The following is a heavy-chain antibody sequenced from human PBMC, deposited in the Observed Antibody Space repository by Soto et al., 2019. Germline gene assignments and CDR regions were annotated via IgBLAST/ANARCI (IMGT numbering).Heavy chain of an antibody. CDR2: VYSSGTT. D-gene: IGHD3-10*01. CDR1: GGSINSYC. CDR3: ARDIGSFAYGEGY. J-gene: IGHJ4*02. V-gene: IGHV4-4*07. Sequence: PSETLSLTCSVSGGSINSYCWSWIRQPAGKGLEWIGRVYSSGTTDYNPSLNSRATMSVETSKNQFSLKLSSVTAADTAVYYCARDIGSFAYGEGYWGQGIQVTFSS.